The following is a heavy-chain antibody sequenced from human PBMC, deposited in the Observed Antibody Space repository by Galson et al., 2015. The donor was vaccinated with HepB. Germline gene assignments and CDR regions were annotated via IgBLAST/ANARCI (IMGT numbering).Heavy chain of an antibody. CDR2: IYYSGST. D-gene: IGHD1-1*01. J-gene: IGHJ4*02. CDR1: GGSICSYY. V-gene: IGHV4-59*01. Sequence: LSLTCTVSGGSICSYYWSWIRQPPGKGLEWIGYIYYSGSTNYNPSLKSRVTISVDTSKNQFSLKLSSVTAADTAVYYCARDPGEWGQGTLVTVSS. CDR3: ARDPGE.